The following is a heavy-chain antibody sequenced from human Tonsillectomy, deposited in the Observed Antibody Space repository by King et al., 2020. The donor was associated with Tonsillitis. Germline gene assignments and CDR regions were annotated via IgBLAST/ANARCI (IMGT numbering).Heavy chain of an antibody. J-gene: IGHJ4*02. CDR2: ISFDGSNK. Sequence: VQLVESGGGVVQPGRSLRLSCAASGFPFSGYAMHWIRQAPGKGLEWVAVISFDGSNKNYADSVKGRFTISRDNSKNTLCLQMNSLRAEDTAVYYCARDRSEVVVTAIPYYFDYWGQGTLVTVSS. D-gene: IGHD2-21*02. CDR3: ARDRSEVVVTAIPYYFDY. V-gene: IGHV3-30*01. CDR1: GFPFSGYA.